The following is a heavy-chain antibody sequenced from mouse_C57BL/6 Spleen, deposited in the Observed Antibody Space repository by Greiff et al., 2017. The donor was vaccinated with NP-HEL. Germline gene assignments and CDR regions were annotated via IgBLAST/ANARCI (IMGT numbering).Heavy chain of an antibody. Sequence: QVQLKQSGAELARPGASVKMSCKASGYTFTSYTMHWVKQRPGQGLEWIGYINPSSGYTKYNQKFKDKATLTADKSSSTAYMQLSSLTSEDSAVYYCTITTVEGYYFDYWGQGTTLTVSS. J-gene: IGHJ2*01. V-gene: IGHV1-4*01. D-gene: IGHD1-1*01. CDR3: TITTVEGYYFDY. CDR2: INPSSGYT. CDR1: GYTFTSYT.